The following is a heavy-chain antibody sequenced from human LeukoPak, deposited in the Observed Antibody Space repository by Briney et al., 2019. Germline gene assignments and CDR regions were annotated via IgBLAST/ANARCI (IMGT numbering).Heavy chain of an antibody. J-gene: IGHJ5*02. Sequence: SETLSLTCAVYGGSFSGYYWSWIRQPPGKGLEWIGEINHSGSTNYNPSLKSRVTVSVDTSKNQFSLKLSSVTAADTAVYYCARGRRTVLWFGELLRGGWFDPWGQGTLVTVSS. V-gene: IGHV4-34*01. CDR2: INHSGST. D-gene: IGHD3-10*01. CDR3: ARGRRTVLWFGELLRGGWFDP. CDR1: GGSFSGYY.